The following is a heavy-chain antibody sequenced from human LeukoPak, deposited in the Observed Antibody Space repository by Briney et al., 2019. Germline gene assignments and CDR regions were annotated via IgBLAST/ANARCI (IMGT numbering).Heavy chain of an antibody. CDR2: ISYDGSNK. Sequence: GGSLRLSCAASGFTFSSYAMHWVRQAPGKGLEWVAVISYDGSNKYYADSVKGRFTISRDNSKNTLYLQMNSLRAEDTAVYHCAKDAPYVEMATLVKAYFFDYCGRGTLVTVSS. J-gene: IGHJ4*02. V-gene: IGHV3-30-3*01. CDR3: AKDAPYVEMATLVKAYFFDY. D-gene: IGHD5-24*01. CDR1: GFTFSSYA.